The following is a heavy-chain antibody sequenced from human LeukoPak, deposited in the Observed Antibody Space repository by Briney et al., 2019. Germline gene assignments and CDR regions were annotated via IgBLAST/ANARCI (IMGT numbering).Heavy chain of an antibody. CDR1: GFTFSSYW. J-gene: IGHJ6*02. Sequence: GGSLRLSCAASGFTFSSYWMHWVRQVPGKGLLWVSRINSDGSTTTYADSVKGRFTISRDNAKNTLYLQMNSLRAEDTAVYYCAKDGPGIAAAGTMYYYYGMDVWGQGTTVTVSS. V-gene: IGHV3-74*01. CDR3: AKDGPGIAAAGTMYYYYGMDV. CDR2: INSDGSTT. D-gene: IGHD6-13*01.